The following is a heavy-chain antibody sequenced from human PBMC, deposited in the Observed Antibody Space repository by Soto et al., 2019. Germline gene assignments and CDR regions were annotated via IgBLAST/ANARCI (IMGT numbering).Heavy chain of an antibody. CDR3: AREGGDFVQVPYY. CDR2: INHNGST. Sequence: SETLSLTCAVYGGSFTGYYWSWIRQPTRKGLEWIGEINHNGSTNYSPSLKSRDTTAVDTSKKQCSLKLNSVTAADTAVYFSAREGGDFVQVPYYWGQGTLVTVSS. J-gene: IGHJ4*02. V-gene: IGHV4-34*01. CDR1: GGSFTGYY. D-gene: IGHD3-3*01.